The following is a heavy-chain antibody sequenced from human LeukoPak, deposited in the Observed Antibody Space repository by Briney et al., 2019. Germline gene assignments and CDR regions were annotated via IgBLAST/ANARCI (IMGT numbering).Heavy chain of an antibody. V-gene: IGHV3-21*01. CDR3: AREGGYYDSSGYSSYFDY. CDR1: GFTFSSYS. Sequence: GGSLRLSCAASGFTFSSYSMNWVRQAPGKGLEWVSSISSSSSYIYYADSVKGRFTISRDNAKNSLYLQMNSLRAEDTAVYYCAREGGYYDSSGYSSYFDYWGQGTLVTVSS. J-gene: IGHJ4*02. CDR2: ISSSSSYI. D-gene: IGHD3-22*01.